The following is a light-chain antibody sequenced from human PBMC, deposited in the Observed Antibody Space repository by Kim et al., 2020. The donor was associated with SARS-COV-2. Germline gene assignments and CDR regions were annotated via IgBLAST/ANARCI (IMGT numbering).Light chain of an antibody. J-gene: IGKJ4*01. CDR3: QQYNEWPLT. CDR2: GAS. CDR1: QSFTSK. Sequence: EIVMSQSPATLSVSPGDRATLSCRASQSFTSKLAWYQQKPGQAPRLLIYGASTRATDIPARFSGSGSGTEFTLTISSLQSEDFAVYYCQQYNEWPLTLGGGTKVDIK. V-gene: IGKV3-15*01.